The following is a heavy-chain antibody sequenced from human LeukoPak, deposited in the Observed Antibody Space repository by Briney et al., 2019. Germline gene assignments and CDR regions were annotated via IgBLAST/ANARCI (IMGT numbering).Heavy chain of an antibody. Sequence: ASVKVSCKASGGTFSSYAISWVRQAPGQGLEWMGGIIPIFGTANYAQKFQGRVTITADESTSTAYMELSSLRSEDTAVYYCARDLGYCTNGVCHTRFDYWGQGTLVAVSS. V-gene: IGHV1-69*13. CDR3: ARDLGYCTNGVCHTRFDY. D-gene: IGHD2-8*01. CDR1: GGTFSSYA. J-gene: IGHJ4*02. CDR2: IIPIFGTA.